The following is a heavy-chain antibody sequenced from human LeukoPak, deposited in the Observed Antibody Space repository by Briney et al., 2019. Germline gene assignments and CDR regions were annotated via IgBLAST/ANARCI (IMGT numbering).Heavy chain of an antibody. Sequence: SETLSLTCTVSGGSISSYYWSWIRQPPGKGLEWIGYIYYSGSTNYNPSLKSRVTISVDTSKNQFSLKLSSVTAADTAVYYCARATTGYSYGSQHWGQGTLVTVSS. CDR2: IYYSGST. V-gene: IGHV4-59*01. J-gene: IGHJ1*01. CDR1: GGSISSYY. D-gene: IGHD5-18*01. CDR3: ARATTGYSYGSQH.